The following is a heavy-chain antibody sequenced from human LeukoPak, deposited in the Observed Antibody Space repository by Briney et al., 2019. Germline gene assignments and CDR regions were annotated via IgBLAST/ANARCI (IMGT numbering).Heavy chain of an antibody. J-gene: IGHJ6*03. D-gene: IGHD6-13*01. Sequence: ASVKVSCKASGYTFTGYYMHWVRQAPGQGLDWMGWINPNSGGTNYAQKFQGRVTMTRDTSISTAYMELSRLRSDDTAVYYCARGPYSSSWCAPYYYYYMDVWGKGTTVTVSS. CDR3: ARGPYSSSWCAPYYYYYMDV. V-gene: IGHV1-2*02. CDR2: INPNSGGT. CDR1: GYTFTGYY.